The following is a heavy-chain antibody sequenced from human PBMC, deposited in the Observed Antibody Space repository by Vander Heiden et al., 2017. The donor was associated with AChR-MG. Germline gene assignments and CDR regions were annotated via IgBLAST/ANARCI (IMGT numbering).Heavy chain of an antibody. Sequence: QVQLVQSGAEVKKPGASVKVSCKASGYTFTSYYMHWVRQAPGQGLEWMGIINPSGGSTSYAQKFQGRVTMTRDTSTSTVYMELSSLRSEDTAVYYCARDLVCSSTSCSQELSFDYWGQGTLVTVSS. CDR3: ARDLVCSSTSCSQELSFDY. CDR1: GYTFTSYY. D-gene: IGHD2-2*01. CDR2: INPSGGST. V-gene: IGHV1-46*01. J-gene: IGHJ4*02.